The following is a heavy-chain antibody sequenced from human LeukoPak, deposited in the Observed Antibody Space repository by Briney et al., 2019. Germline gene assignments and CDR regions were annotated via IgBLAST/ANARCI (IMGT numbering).Heavy chain of an antibody. V-gene: IGHV3-66*01. CDR1: GFTVSTNY. J-gene: IGHJ4*02. D-gene: IGHD3-10*01. CDR2: IYSGGST. Sequence: GGSLRLSCAASGFTVSTNYMSWVRQAPGKGLEWVSFIYSGGSTYYADSVKGRFTISRDNSKNTVYIQMNSLSAEDTAVYYCAKVPPYGSGSYYRYYFDYWGQGTLVTVSS. CDR3: AKVPPYGSGSYYRYYFDY.